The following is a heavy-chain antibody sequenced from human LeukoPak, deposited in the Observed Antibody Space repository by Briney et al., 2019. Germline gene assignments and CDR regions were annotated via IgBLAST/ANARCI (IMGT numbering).Heavy chain of an antibody. V-gene: IGHV4-34*01. CDR2: INHSGST. CDR3: ARVDSTYGYAGGNYFDS. D-gene: IGHD5-18*01. CDR1: GGSFSGYY. Sequence: ASETLSLTCAVYGGSFSGYYWSWIRQPPGKGLEWIGEINHSGSTNYNPSLKSRVTISVDTSKNQFSLKLSSVTAADTAVYYCARVDSTYGYAGGNYFDSWGQGTLVTVSS. J-gene: IGHJ4*02.